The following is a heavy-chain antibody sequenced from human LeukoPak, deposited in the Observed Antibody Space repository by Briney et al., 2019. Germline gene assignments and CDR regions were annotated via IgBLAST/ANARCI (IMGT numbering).Heavy chain of an antibody. Sequence: SETLSLTCTVSGGSISSYYWSWIRQPPGKGLEWIGYIYYSGSTNYNPSLKSRVTISVDTSKNQFSLKLSSVTAADTAVYYCARHDTSGYYWYYFDYWGQGTLVTVSS. CDR3: ARHDTSGYYWYYFDY. J-gene: IGHJ4*02. V-gene: IGHV4-59*01. CDR1: GGSISSYY. D-gene: IGHD3-22*01. CDR2: IYYSGST.